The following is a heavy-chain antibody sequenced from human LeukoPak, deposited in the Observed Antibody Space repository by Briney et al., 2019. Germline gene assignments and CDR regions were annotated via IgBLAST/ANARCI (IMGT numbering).Heavy chain of an antibody. J-gene: IGHJ6*03. CDR1: GGSISSSSYY. CDR2: IYYSGST. Sequence: SETLSLTCTVSGGSISSSSYYWGWIRQPPGKGLEWIGSIYYSGSTYYNPSLKSRVTISVDTSKNQFSLKLSSVTAADTAVYYCARVGGYYYYYYYMDVWGKGTTVTVSS. CDR3: ARVGGYYYYYYYMDV. V-gene: IGHV4-39*07. D-gene: IGHD2-15*01.